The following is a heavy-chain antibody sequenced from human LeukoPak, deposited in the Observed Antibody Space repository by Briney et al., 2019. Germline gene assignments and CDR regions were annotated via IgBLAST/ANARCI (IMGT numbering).Heavy chain of an antibody. D-gene: IGHD1-1*01. CDR1: GGSITTSNYY. J-gene: IGHJ6*02. V-gene: IGHV4-39*01. CDR3: ARLRQLVRNDMDV. CDR2: VSYSGSA. Sequence: SETLSLTCTVSGGSITTSNYYWGWIRRPPGKGLQWIGSVSYSGSAYYNPSLNSRGTLSVDTSKNQFSLKLTSVTAADTAVYYCARLRQLVRNDMDVWGQGTTVTVSS.